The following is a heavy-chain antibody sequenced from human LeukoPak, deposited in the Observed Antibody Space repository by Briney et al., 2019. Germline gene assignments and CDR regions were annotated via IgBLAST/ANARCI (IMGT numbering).Heavy chain of an antibody. CDR2: INHSGST. CDR1: GGSFSGYY. J-gene: IGHJ4*02. V-gene: IGHV4-34*01. Sequence: SETLSLTCAVYGGSFSGYYWSWIRQPPGKGLEWIGEINHSGSTNYNPSLKSRATISVDTSKNQFSLKLSSVTAADTAVYYCARVSLGTIDYWGQGTLVTVSS. D-gene: IGHD3-16*02. CDR3: ARVSLGTIDY.